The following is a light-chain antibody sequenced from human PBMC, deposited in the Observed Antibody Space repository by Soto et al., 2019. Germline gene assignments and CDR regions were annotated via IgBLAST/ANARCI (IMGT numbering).Light chain of an antibody. CDR3: QQYNNWPST. Sequence: EVLMTQSPGTLSVSPGEGATLSCRANESISVNLAWYQQKPGQAPKLLIFGATSRATGVPARLSGSGSVTDFSLTISSPQSEDFAVYYCQQYNNWPSTFGQGTKVDIK. J-gene: IGKJ2*01. V-gene: IGKV3-15*01. CDR1: ESISVN. CDR2: GAT.